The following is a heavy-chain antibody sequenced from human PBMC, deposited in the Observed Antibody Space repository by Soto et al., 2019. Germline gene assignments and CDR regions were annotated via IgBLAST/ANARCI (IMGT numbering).Heavy chain of an antibody. D-gene: IGHD3-3*01. CDR2: IWYDRSNK. CDR1: GFTFSSYG. V-gene: IGHV3-33*01. CDR3: AREGYDFWSGYYYYYYGMDV. Sequence: GGSLRLSCAASGFTFSSYGMHWVRQAPGKGLEWVAVIWYDRSNKYYADSVKGRFTISRDNSKNTLYLQMNSLRAEDTAVYYCAREGYDFWSGYYYYYYGMDVWGQGTTVTVSS. J-gene: IGHJ6*02.